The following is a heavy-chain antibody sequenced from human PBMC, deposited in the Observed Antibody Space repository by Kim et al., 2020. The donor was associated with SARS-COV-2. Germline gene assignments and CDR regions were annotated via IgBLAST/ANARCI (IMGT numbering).Heavy chain of an antibody. CDR3: ARCGSYYYYGMDV. V-gene: IGHV4-59*01. D-gene: IGHD1-26*01. Sequence: YNPSLKSRVTIAVDTSKNQFSLKLSSVTAADTAVYYCARCGSYYYYGMDVWGQGTTVTVSS. J-gene: IGHJ6*02.